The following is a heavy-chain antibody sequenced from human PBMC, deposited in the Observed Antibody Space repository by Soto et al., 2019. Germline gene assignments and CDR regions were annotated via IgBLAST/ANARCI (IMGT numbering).Heavy chain of an antibody. V-gene: IGHV1-2*02. J-gene: IGHJ4*02. CDR2: INPNTGDT. D-gene: IGHD1-26*01. Sequence: ASVKVSCKASGYTFSAYYVHWVRQAPDQGLEWMGWINPNTGDTYFAQKFQDRVTMTRDTSISTAYMEVGSLRSDDTAVYFCVRQQDRGIMAAGFDYWGQGALVTVSS. CDR3: VRQQDRGIMAAGFDY. CDR1: GYTFSAYY.